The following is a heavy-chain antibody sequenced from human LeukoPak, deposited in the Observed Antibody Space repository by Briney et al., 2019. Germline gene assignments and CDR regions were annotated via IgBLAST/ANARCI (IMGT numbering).Heavy chain of an antibody. Sequence: ASVKVSCKASGGTFSSYAISWVRQAPGQGLEWMGWISAYNGNTNYAQKLQGRVTMTTDTSTSTAYMELRSLRSDDTAVYYCARNWGAGHPINFDYWGQGTLVTVSS. CDR3: ARNWGAGHPINFDY. CDR2: ISAYNGNT. J-gene: IGHJ4*02. D-gene: IGHD3-16*01. V-gene: IGHV1-18*01. CDR1: GGTFSSYA.